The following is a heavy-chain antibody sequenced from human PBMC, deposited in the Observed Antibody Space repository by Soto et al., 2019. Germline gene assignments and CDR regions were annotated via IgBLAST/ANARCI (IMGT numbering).Heavy chain of an antibody. D-gene: IGHD2-21*02. V-gene: IGHV4-59*01. CDR2: MYNTGST. CDR3: ARDLWGYCGTDCYPLDV. CDR1: GGSITGYY. J-gene: IGHJ6*02. Sequence: SATLSLSCTVSGGSITGYYWSWIRHPPGKGLEWIGYMYNTGSTVYNPSFKSRVTISVDTSKNQFSLKLNSVTAADTAVYYCARDLWGYCGTDCYPLDVWGQGTTVT.